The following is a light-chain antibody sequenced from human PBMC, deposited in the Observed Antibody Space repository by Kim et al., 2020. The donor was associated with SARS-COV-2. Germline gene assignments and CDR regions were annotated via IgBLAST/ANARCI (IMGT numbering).Light chain of an antibody. J-gene: IGLJ3*02. CDR1: SSGVGGYDY. CDR2: DST. CDR3: TYYTTSSAWV. Sequence: GPSITTSCSATSSGVGGYDYFSYYQHHAGTAPQLIIYDSTHRPWGVSHRFSCSTAGKTAFPTISLLHADDEAYYYCTYYTTSSAWVFGGGTQLTVL. V-gene: IGLV2-14*01.